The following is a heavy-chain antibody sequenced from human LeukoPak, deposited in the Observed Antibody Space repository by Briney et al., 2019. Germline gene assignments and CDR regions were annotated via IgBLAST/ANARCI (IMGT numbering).Heavy chain of an antibody. Sequence: SETLSLTCAVYGGSFSGYYWSWIRQPPGKGLEWIGEINHSGSTNYNPSLKSRVTISVDTSKNQFSLKLSSVSAADTAVYYCARIRRLRYFDWLTRYAFDIWGQGTMVTVSS. CDR1: GGSFSGYY. CDR2: INHSGST. J-gene: IGHJ3*02. V-gene: IGHV4-34*01. CDR3: ARIRRLRYFDWLTRYAFDI. D-gene: IGHD3-9*01.